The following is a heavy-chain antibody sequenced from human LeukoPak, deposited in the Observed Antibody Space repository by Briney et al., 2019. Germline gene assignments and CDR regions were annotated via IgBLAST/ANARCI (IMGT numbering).Heavy chain of an antibody. J-gene: IGHJ4*02. CDR1: GFTVSSNY. Sequence: GGSLRLSXAASGFTVSSNYMSWVRQAPGKGLEWVSVIYSGGSAYYADSVKGRFTISRDNSKNTLYLQMNSLRAEDTAVYYCARAQQWLYFDYWGQGTLVTVSS. D-gene: IGHD3-22*01. V-gene: IGHV3-53*01. CDR3: ARAQQWLYFDY. CDR2: IYSGGSA.